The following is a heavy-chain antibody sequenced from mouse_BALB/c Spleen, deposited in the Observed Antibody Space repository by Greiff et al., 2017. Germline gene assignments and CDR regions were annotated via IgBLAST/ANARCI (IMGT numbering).Heavy chain of an antibody. V-gene: IGHV14-3*02. D-gene: IGHD1-1*01. CDR3: ARYYCGSTTWFAY. J-gene: IGHJ3*01. Sequence: VQLQQSGAELVKPGASVKLSCTASGFNIKDTYMHWVKQRPEQGLEWIGRIDPANGNTKYDPKFQGTATITADTSSNTAYLQLSSLTSEDTAVYYCARYYCGSTTWFAYWGQGTLVTVSA. CDR2: IDPANGNT. CDR1: GFNIKDTY.